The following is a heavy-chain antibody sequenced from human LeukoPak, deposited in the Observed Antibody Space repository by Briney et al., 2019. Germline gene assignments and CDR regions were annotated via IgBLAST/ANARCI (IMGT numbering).Heavy chain of an antibody. CDR3: ARDRERWLQLGYFDY. CDR2: INPSGGST. V-gene: IGHV1-46*01. Sequence: ASVKVSCKASGYTFTSYYMYWVRQAPGQGLEWMGIINPSGGSTSYAQKFQGRVTMTRDTSTSTVYMELSSLRSEDTAVYYCARDRERWLQLGYFDYWGQGTLVTVSS. D-gene: IGHD5-24*01. J-gene: IGHJ4*02. CDR1: GYTFTSYY.